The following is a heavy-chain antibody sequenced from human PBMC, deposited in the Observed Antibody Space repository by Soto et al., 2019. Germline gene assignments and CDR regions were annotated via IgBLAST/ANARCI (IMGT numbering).Heavy chain of an antibody. CDR1: GDSISSGDYY. CDR2: IYYSGNT. V-gene: IGHV4-30-4*01. D-gene: IGHD5-12*01. J-gene: IGHJ4*02. Sequence: SETLSLTCTVSGDSISSGDYYWSWIRQPPGKGLEWIGCIYYSGNTYYNPSLKRRFSISVDTSKNQFSLQLSSVTVADTAVYYCARRIVATESFDYWDQGTLLTVFS. CDR3: ARRIVATESFDY.